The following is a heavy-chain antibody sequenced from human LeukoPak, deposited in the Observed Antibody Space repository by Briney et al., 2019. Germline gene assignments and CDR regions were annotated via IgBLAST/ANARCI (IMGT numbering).Heavy chain of an antibody. J-gene: IGHJ3*02. D-gene: IGHD3-3*01. CDR1: GVTFSTIY. CDR2: IFDGGTT. V-gene: IGHV3-66*01. Sequence: GGSLRLSCATSGVTFSTIYMSWVRQAPGKGLEWVSVIFDGGTTYYADSVKGRFTISRDNAKNSLYLQMNSLRAEDTAVYYCARVGYDFWSGPFDIWGQGTMVTVSS. CDR3: ARVGYDFWSGPFDI.